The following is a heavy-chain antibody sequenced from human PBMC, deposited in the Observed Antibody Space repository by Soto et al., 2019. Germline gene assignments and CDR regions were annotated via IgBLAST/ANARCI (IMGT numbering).Heavy chain of an antibody. CDR2: VFHTGKT. J-gene: IGHJ5*02. Sequence: SETLSLTCTVSGASMTGHYWTWVRQPPGKGLEWIGNVFHTGKTNYSASLQSRLSMSVDTSSRQISLKLTSMTAADTAMYYCVRGNGWFDPWGQGGLVTVSS. CDR3: VRGNGWFDP. CDR1: GASMTGHY. V-gene: IGHV4-59*11. D-gene: IGHD2-8*01.